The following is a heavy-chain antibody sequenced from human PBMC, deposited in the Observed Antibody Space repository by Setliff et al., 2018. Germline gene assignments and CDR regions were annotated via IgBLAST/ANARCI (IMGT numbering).Heavy chain of an antibody. CDR2: ISAYNENT. CDR1: GYTFSNYG. CDR3: ARNIMIFGVLNTAEYFQH. Sequence: ASVKVSCKTSGYTFSNYGVSWVRQAPGQGLEWMGWISAYNENTKYGQNFQGRVTMTTDTSTSTAYMELRSLRSDDTAVYYCARNIMIFGVLNTAEYFQHWGQGTLVTVSS. D-gene: IGHD3-3*01. V-gene: IGHV1-18*01. J-gene: IGHJ1*01.